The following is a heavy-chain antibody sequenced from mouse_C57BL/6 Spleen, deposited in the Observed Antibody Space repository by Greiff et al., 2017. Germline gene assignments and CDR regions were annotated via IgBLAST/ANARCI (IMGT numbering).Heavy chain of an antibody. D-gene: IGHD1-1*01. CDR3: ARGSHYYGSSYRYWYFDV. V-gene: IGHV1-61*01. CDR2: IYPSDSET. J-gene: IGHJ1*03. Sequence: QVQLKQPGAELVRPGSSVKLSCKASGYTFTSYWMDWVKQRPGQGLEWIGNIYPSDSETHYNQKFKDKATLTVDKSSSTAYMQLSSLTSEDSAVYYCARGSHYYGSSYRYWYFDVWGTGTTVTVSS. CDR1: GYTFTSYW.